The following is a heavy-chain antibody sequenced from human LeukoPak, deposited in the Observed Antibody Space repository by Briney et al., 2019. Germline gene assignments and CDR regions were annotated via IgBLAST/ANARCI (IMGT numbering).Heavy chain of an antibody. J-gene: IGHJ4*02. CDR3: ARLPSGSYPGYFDY. CDR1: GDSISSGYYS. V-gene: IGHV4-39*02. Sequence: SETLSLTCIVSGDSISSGYYSWGWIRQPPGKGLEWIGNISYSGSTNYNPSLKSRVTISVDTSKNHFSLKLNSMTATDTAVYYCARLPSGSYPGYFDYWGQGTLVTVSS. D-gene: IGHD1-26*01. CDR2: ISYSGST.